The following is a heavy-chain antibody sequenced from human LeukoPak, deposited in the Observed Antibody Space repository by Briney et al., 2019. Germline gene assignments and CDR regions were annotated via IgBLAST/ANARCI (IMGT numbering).Heavy chain of an antibody. CDR2: ISGSSHYT. CDR1: GFTFSDHY. J-gene: IGHJ4*02. V-gene: IGHV3-11*06. Sequence: GGSLRLSCAASGFTFSDHYMSWIRQAPGKGLEWVSYISGSSHYTNTADSVKGRFTISRDNAKNSLYLQMNSLRTEDTAVYYCARDYSNNYWGQGTLVTVSS. CDR3: ARDYSNNY. D-gene: IGHD4-11*01.